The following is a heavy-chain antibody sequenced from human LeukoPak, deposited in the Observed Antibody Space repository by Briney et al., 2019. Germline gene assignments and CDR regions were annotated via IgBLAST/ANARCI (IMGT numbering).Heavy chain of an antibody. CDR2: IYFSGST. CDR3: ARHLAIYDSGGYYYERGRYYFDF. CDR1: GGSISSSSYY. J-gene: IGHJ4*02. V-gene: IGHV4-39*01. Sequence: SETLSLTCTVSGGSISSSSYYWGWIRQPPGRGLEWLGIIYFSGSTYYNPSLKSRITISVDTSKNQFSLKLSSATAADTAVYYCARHLAIYDSGGYYYERGRYYFDFWGQGALVTVSS. D-gene: IGHD3-22*01.